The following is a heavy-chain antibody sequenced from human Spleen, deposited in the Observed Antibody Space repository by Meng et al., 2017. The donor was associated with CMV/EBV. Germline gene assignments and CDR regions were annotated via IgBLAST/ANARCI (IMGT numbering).Heavy chain of an antibody. CDR3: VRDTVDIVVLPAAMRGYYFFYMDV. J-gene: IGHJ6*02. CDR1: GFSFSTYA. V-gene: IGHV3-30-3*01. Sequence: GESLKISCAASGFSFSTYAVQWVRQAPGKGLEWVAVISYDGSNIHYGDSVRGRFTISRDNSKNTLSLVMNSLRPEDTALYYCVRDTVDIVVLPAAMRGYYFFYMDVWGQGTTVTVSS. CDR2: ISYDGSNI. D-gene: IGHD2-2*01.